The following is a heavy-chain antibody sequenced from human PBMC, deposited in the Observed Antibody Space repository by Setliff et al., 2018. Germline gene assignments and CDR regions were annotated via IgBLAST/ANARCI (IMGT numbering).Heavy chain of an antibody. J-gene: IGHJ6*03. D-gene: IGHD3-10*01. CDR3: ARTSRDGATYMDV. CDR1: GGSMTSYY. CDR2: ICRGSNT. V-gene: IGHV4-4*07. Sequence: KTSETLSLTCTVSGGSMTSYYWSWIRRPAGKGLEWIGRICSSENTIGRICRGSNTHYNPSLQSRVTMSLDTSTNQFSLRLSSVTAADTAVYYCARTSRDGATYMDVWGKGTTVTVSS.